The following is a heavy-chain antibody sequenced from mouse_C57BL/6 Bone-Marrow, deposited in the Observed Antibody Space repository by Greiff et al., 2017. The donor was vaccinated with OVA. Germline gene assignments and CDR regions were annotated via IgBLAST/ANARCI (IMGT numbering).Heavy chain of an antibody. CDR1: GFTFSSYA. J-gene: IGHJ4*01. CDR3: ARGYYYGSRDYAMDY. CDR2: ISDGGSYT. Sequence: EVMLVESGGGLVKPGGSLKLSCAASGFTFSSYAMSWVRQTPEQRLEWVATISDGGSYTYYPDNVKGRFTISRDNAKNNLYLQMSHLKSEDTAMYYCARGYYYGSRDYAMDYWGQGTSVTVSS. D-gene: IGHD1-1*01. V-gene: IGHV5-4*03.